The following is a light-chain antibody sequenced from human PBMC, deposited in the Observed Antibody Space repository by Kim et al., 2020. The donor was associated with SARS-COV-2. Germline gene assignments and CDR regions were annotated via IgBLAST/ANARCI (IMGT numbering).Light chain of an antibody. J-gene: IGLJ1*01. CDR2: DVS. Sequence: GQSVTISCTGTSIDVGGYNFVSWYQQHPGKAPKLMIYDVSKRPSGVPDHFSGSKSGNTASLTISGLQAEDEADYYCCSYAGSYTYVFGTGTKVTVL. CDR3: CSYAGSYTYV. V-gene: IGLV2-11*01. CDR1: SIDVGGYNF.